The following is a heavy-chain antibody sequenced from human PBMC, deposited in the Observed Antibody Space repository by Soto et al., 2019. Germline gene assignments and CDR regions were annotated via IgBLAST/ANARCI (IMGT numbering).Heavy chain of an antibody. CDR3: ARSRGSYWWEFDY. CDR1: GFTFSDYY. D-gene: IGHD3-10*01. V-gene: IGHV3-11*06. CDR2: ISSSGNYA. J-gene: IGHJ4*02. Sequence: QVQLVESGGGLVKPAGSLRLSCAASGFTFSDYYMSWIRQAPGKGLEWISYISSSGNYADYADSMKGRFSISRDNAKYSLYLQVHSLGAEDTAVYYCARSRGSYWWEFDYWGPGTLVTVS.